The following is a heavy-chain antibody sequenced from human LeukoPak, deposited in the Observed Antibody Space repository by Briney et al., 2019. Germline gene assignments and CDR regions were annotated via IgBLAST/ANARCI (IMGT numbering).Heavy chain of an antibody. J-gene: IGHJ4*02. CDR2: INTYKGDT. CDR1: GYTLTNYN. D-gene: IGHD4-23*01. V-gene: IGHV1-18*01. Sequence: ASAKVSCKASGYTLTNYNISWVRQAPGQGLEWMGWINTYKGDTLYAQKLQGSVTMTADTSTNPAYMELRSLRFDDTAVYYCAREFGHCYGDNCFYFFDTWGQGFRVTVSS. CDR3: AREFGHCYGDNCFYFFDT.